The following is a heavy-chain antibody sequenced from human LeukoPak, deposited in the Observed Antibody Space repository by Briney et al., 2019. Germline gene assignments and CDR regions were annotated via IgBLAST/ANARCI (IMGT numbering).Heavy chain of an antibody. J-gene: IGHJ4*02. Sequence: ASVKVSCKASGGTFSSYTISWVRQAPGQGLEWMGRIIPILGIANYGQKFQGRVTITADKSTSTAYMELSSLRSEDTAVYYCARAPIRNYDFWTHWGQGTLVTVSS. CDR1: GGTFSSYT. CDR3: ARAPIRNYDFWTH. CDR2: IIPILGIA. V-gene: IGHV1-69*02. D-gene: IGHD3-3*01.